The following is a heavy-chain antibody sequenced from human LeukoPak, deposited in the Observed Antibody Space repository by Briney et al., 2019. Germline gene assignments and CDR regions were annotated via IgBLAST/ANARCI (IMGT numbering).Heavy chain of an antibody. CDR3: AKGYAYYDILTGYYRSYAFDI. CDR1: GFTFSSYA. D-gene: IGHD3-9*01. J-gene: IGHJ3*02. Sequence: GGSLRLSCAASGFTFSSYAMSWVRQAPGKGLEWVSAICGSGGSTYYADSVKGRFTISRDNSKNTLYLQMNSLRAEDTAVYYCAKGYAYYDILTGYYRSYAFDIWGQGTMVTVSS. V-gene: IGHV3-23*01. CDR2: ICGSGGST.